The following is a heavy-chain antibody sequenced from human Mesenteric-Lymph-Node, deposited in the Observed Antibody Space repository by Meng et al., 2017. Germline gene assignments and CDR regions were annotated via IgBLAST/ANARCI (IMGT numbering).Heavy chain of an antibody. Sequence: ASVKVSCKASGGTFSSYTISWVRQAPGQGLEWMGGISADSGNTHYAEKLQGRLTMTTDTSTSTAYMELRSLTSDDTAVYYCARTLPHEDGNKRGLDYWGQGTLVTVSS. V-gene: IGHV1-18*01. J-gene: IGHJ4*02. CDR2: ISADSGNT. CDR3: ARTLPHEDGNKRGLDY. CDR1: GGTFSSYT. D-gene: IGHD1/OR15-1a*01.